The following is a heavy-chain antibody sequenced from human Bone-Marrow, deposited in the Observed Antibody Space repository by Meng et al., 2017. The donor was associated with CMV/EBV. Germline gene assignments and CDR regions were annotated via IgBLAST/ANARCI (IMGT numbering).Heavy chain of an antibody. CDR1: GFTFSRYG. D-gene: IGHD3-22*01. V-gene: IGHV3-21*01. CDR2: ISSSSSYI. CDR3: AILGVVVISAFDI. Sequence: GGSLRLSCATSGFTFSRYGLYWVRQAPGKGLEWVSSISSSSSYIYYADSVKGRFTISRDNAKNSLYLQMNSLRAEDTAVYYCAILGVVVISAFDIWGQGTMVTVSS. J-gene: IGHJ3*02.